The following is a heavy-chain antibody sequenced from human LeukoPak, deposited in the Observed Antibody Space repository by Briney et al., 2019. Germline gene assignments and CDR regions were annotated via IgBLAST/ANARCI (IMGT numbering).Heavy chain of an antibody. CDR1: GYTFTGYS. CDR2: ISPHTGGT. J-gene: IGHJ6*02. CDR3: ARDPPYNYDFWSGYYNHYCYGMDV. V-gene: IGHV1-2*02. Sequence: ASVKVSCKASGYTFTGYSVHWVRQAPGQGLEWMWWISPHTGGTQNAQKIQGRVTMTRDTSISTAYMELSRLRSDDTAVYYCARDPPYNYDFWSGYYNHYCYGMDVWGQGTTVTVSS. D-gene: IGHD3-3*01.